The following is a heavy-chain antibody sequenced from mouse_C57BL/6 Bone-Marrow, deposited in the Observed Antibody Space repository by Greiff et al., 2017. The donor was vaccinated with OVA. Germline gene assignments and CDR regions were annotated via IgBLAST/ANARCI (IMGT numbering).Heavy chain of an antibody. CDR1: GFTFSSYG. Sequence: EVKLMESGGDLVKPGGSLKLSCAASGFTFSSYGMSWVRQTPDKRLEWVATISSGGSYTYYPDSVKGRFTISRDNAKNTLYLQMSSLKSEDTAMYYGARGGGLRGYWYFDVWGTGTTVTVSS. CDR2: ISSGGSYT. CDR3: ARGGGLRGYWYFDV. V-gene: IGHV5-6*02. J-gene: IGHJ1*03. D-gene: IGHD2-2*01.